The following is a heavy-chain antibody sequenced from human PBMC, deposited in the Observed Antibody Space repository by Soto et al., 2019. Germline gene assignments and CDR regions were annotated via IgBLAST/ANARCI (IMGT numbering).Heavy chain of an antibody. J-gene: IGHJ6*02. Sequence: QVQLVQSGAEVKKPGASVKVSCKASGYTFTSYYMHWVRQAPGQGLEWMGIINPSGGSTSYAQKFQGRVTMPRDTYTSTVYMELSSLRSEDTAVYYCAREKYGSGRYYYYYYGMDVWGQGTTVTVSS. CDR3: AREKYGSGRYYYYYYGMDV. CDR1: GYTFTSYY. D-gene: IGHD3-10*01. CDR2: INPSGGST. V-gene: IGHV1-46*01.